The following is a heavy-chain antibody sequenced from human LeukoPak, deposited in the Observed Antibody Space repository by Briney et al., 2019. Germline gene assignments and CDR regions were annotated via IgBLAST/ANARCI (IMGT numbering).Heavy chain of an antibody. CDR1: GGSISSSY. J-gene: IGHJ5*02. D-gene: IGHD2-2*01. Sequence: SETLSLTCTVSGGSISSSYWSWIRRTAGQGLEWIGRVYTSGSTSYNPSLKSRVTISVDTSKNQFSLKLSSVTAADTAVYYCARGPCSSTSCYEPTNWFDPWGQGTLVTVSS. V-gene: IGHV4-4*07. CDR3: ARGPCSSTSCYEPTNWFDP. CDR2: VYTSGST.